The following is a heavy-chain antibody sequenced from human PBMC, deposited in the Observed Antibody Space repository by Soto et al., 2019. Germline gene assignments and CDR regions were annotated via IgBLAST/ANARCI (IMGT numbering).Heavy chain of an antibody. J-gene: IGHJ4*02. CDR3: ARAPGGSSSFVDY. CDR2: INAGNGNT. D-gene: IGHD6-6*01. CDR1: GYTFTSYA. Sequence: QVQLVQSGAEEKKPGASVKVSCKASGYTFTSYAMHWVRQAPGQRLEWMGWINAGNGNTKYSQKFQGRVTITRDTSASTAYMELISLRYEDTAVYYCARAPGGSSSFVDYWGQGTLVTVSS. V-gene: IGHV1-3*05.